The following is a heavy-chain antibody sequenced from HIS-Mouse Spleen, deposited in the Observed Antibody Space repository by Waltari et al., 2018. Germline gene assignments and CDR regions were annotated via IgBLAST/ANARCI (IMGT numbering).Heavy chain of an antibody. J-gene: IGHJ4*02. V-gene: IGHV3-15*01. CDR3: TARLRY. Sequence: EVQLVESGGGLVKPGGSLRLSCAASGFTFSNAWRSWVRQAPGKGLGGVGRIKRKTDGGTTDYAAPVKGRFTISRDDSKNTLYLQMNSLKTEDTAVYYCTARLRYWGQGTLVTVSS. CDR2: IKRKTDGGTT. CDR1: GFTFSNAW.